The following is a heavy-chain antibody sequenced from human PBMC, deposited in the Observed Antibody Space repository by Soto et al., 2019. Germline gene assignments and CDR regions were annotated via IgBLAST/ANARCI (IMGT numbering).Heavy chain of an antibody. V-gene: IGHV1-18*04. CDR1: GYTFTSYC. D-gene: IGHD6-13*01. J-gene: IGHJ5*02. CDR3: ARDSSSWINWFDP. CDR2: ISAYNGNT. Sequence: AAVKVSCKASGYTFTSYCISWVRQAPGQGLEWMGWISAYNGNTNYAQKLQGRVTMTTDTSTSTAYMELRSLRSDDTAVYYCARDSSSWINWFDPWGKGTLVPAPQ.